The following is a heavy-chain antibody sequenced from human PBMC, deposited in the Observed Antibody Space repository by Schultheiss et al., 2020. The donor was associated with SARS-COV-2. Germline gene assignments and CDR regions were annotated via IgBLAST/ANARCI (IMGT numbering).Heavy chain of an antibody. CDR2: ISGSGGST. CDR3: ARDSGWYSSSYYFDY. Sequence: GESLKISCAASGFTFSSYAMSWVRQAPGKGLEWVSAISGSGGSTYYADSVKGRFTISRDNSKNTLYLQMNSLRAEDTAVYYCARDSGWYSSSYYFDYWGQGTLVTVSS. CDR1: GFTFSSYA. D-gene: IGHD6-6*01. V-gene: IGHV3-23*01. J-gene: IGHJ4*02.